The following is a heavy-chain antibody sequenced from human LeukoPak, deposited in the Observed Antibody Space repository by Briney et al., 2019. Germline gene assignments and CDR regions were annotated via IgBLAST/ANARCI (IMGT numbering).Heavy chain of an antibody. CDR1: GFDFSNYW. D-gene: IGHD3-10*01. J-gene: IGHJ4*02. CDR3: AKLSAGSENDY. CDR2: IQSDGSKT. Sequence: GGSLRLSCAASGFDFSNYWMHWVRQAPGKGPVWVSRIQSDGSKTGYADSVKGRFTISRDNAKKALYLQMNSLRSEDTALYYCAKLSAGSENDYWGQGTLVTVSS. V-gene: IGHV3-74*01.